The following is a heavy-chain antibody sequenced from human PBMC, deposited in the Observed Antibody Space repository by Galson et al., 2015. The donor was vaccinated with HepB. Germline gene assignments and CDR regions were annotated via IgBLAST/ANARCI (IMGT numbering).Heavy chain of an antibody. CDR2: IIPILGIA. CDR3: ARMFVDTAMDY. CDR1: GGTFSSYA. V-gene: IGHV1-69*04. Sequence: SVKVSCKASGGTFSSYAISWVRQAPGQGLEWMGRIIPILGIANYAQKFQGRVTITADKSTSTAYMELSSLRSEDTAVYYCARMFVDTAMDYWGQGTLVTVSS. D-gene: IGHD5-18*01. J-gene: IGHJ4*02.